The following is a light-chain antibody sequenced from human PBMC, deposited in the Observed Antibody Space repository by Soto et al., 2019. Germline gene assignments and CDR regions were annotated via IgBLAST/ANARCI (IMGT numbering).Light chain of an antibody. Sequence: QSALTQPPSASGSPGQSVTISCTGSSSDVGGYNYVSWYQQHPGKAPKLMISEVSKRPSGVSDRLSGSKSGNTASLTVSGLQAEDEADYYCSSYGGSNTVVFGGGTKLTVL. V-gene: IGLV2-8*01. J-gene: IGLJ2*01. CDR2: EVS. CDR3: SSYGGSNTVV. CDR1: SSDVGGYNY.